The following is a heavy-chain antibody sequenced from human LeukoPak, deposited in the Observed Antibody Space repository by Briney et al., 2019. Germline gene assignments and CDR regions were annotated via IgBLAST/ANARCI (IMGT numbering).Heavy chain of an antibody. CDR1: GGTFSSYA. D-gene: IGHD2-21*01. CDR2: IIPIFGTA. J-gene: IGHJ3*02. CDR3: ARDPYGHPPRGDDAFDI. Sequence: VKVSCKASGGTFSSYAISWVRQAPGQGLEWMGGIIPIFGTANYAQKFQGRVTITTDESTSTAYMELSSLRSEDTAVYYCARDPYGHPPRGDDAFDIWGQGTMVTVSS. V-gene: IGHV1-69*05.